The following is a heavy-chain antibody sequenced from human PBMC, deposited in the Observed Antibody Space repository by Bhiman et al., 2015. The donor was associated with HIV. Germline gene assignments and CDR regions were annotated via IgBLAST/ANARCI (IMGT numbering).Heavy chain of an antibody. CDR1: GFTFSSYA. D-gene: IGHD1-7*01. J-gene: IGHJ3*02. V-gene: IGHV3-7*03. Sequence: EVQVLESGGGLVQPGGSLRLSCAASGFTFSSYAMSWVRQAPGKGLEWVANIKQDGSEKYYVDSVKGRFTISRDNAKNSLYLQMNSLRAEDTAVYYCARGEYNWNYVISFAAFDIWGQGTMVTVSS. CDR3: ARGEYNWNYVISFAAFDI. CDR2: IKQDGSEK.